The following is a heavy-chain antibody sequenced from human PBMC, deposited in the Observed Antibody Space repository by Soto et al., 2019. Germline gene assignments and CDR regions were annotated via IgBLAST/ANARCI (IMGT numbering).Heavy chain of an antibody. D-gene: IGHD4-17*01. Sequence: GGSLRLSCAASGFTFSSYSMNWVRQAPGKGLEWVSYISSSSSTIYYADSVKGRFTISRDNAKNSLYLQMNSLRAEDTAVYYCAHMTTVTTFTQYAFDIWGQGTMVTVSS. V-gene: IGHV3-48*01. CDR1: GFTFSSYS. J-gene: IGHJ3*02. CDR2: ISSSSSTI. CDR3: AHMTTVTTFTQYAFDI.